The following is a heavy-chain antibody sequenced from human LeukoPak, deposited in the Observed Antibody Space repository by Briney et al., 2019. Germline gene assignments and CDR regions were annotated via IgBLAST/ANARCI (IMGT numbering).Heavy chain of an antibody. D-gene: IGHD6-19*01. CDR2: IYPRDSDT. Sequence: GEYLKISSKDSGYSFTSYWIGWLRQMPVKGLEWMGIIYPRDSDTRYSPSFQGQVTISADKSISTAYLQWSSLKASDTAMYYCARRQAGVLGYWGQGTLVTVSS. J-gene: IGHJ4*02. V-gene: IGHV5-51*01. CDR3: ARRQAGVLGY. CDR1: GYSFTSYW.